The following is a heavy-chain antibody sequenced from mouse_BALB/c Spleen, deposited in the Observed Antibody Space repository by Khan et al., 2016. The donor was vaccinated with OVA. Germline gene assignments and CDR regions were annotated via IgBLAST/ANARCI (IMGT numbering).Heavy chain of an antibody. CDR1: GYSFTGYY. CDR2: ISCYNGST. J-gene: IGHJ3*01. CDR3: ARVDYYGSSSFAY. V-gene: IGHV1S34*01. Sequence: LVKTGASVKISCKASGYSFTGYYMHWVKQSPGKSLEWIGYISCYNGSTTYNQKFKGKATFTVDTSSSTVYMQFNSLTSEDTAVCYSARVDYYGSSSFAYWGQGTLVTVSA. D-gene: IGHD1-1*01.